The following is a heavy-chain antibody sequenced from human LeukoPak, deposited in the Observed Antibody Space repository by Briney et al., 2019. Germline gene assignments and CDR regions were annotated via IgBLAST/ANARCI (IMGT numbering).Heavy chain of an antibody. V-gene: IGHV4-31*03. J-gene: IGHJ4*02. Sequence: PSETLSLTCTVSGGSISSGGYYWSWIRQHSGKGLEWIGYIYYSGSTYYNPSLKSRVTISVDTSKNQFSLMLSSVTAADTAVYYCARGYDSSAYYPFNYWGQGTLVTVSS. CDR2: IYYSGST. CDR3: ARGYDSSAYYPFNY. CDR1: GGSISSGGYY. D-gene: IGHD3-22*01.